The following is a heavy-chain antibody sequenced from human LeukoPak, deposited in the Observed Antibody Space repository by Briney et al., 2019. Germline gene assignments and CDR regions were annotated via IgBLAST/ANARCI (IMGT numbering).Heavy chain of an antibody. D-gene: IGHD6-13*01. Sequence: GASLQISCKISGARLTNNWIGWVRQVPGKGLEWLGLIYPGNSDTRYSPFFQGQVTFSVDTSISTAYLHWGGLKASDTAMYYCARFALTSSLDYWGQGTLVTVSS. CDR2: IYPGNSDT. V-gene: IGHV5-51*01. CDR3: ARFALTSSLDY. CDR1: GARLTNNW. J-gene: IGHJ4*02.